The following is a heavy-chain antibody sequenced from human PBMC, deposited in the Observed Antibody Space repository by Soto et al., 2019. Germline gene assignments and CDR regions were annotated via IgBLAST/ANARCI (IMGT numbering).Heavy chain of an antibody. CDR2: ISSDSRTI. CDR1: GFSLSDYA. Sequence: SLRLSCVASGFSLSDYAVNWVRQAPGKGLEWVSFISSDSRTIYYADSVEGRFTVSRDNARNSVSLQMDSLRDEDAAVYYCARIKLVEWFFINVDVYDMDVWGQGTPDTVSS. J-gene: IGHJ6*02. V-gene: IGHV3-48*02. D-gene: IGHD3-3*01. CDR3: ARIKLVEWFFINVDVYDMDV.